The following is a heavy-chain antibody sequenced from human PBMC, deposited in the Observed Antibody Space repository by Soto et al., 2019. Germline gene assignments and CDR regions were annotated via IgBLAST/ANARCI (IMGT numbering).Heavy chain of an antibody. CDR3: ARPIAVTPYYYGMDV. Sequence: ASVKVSCKASGYTFTGYYMHWVRQAPGQGLEWMGWINPNSGGTNYAQKFQGRVTMTRDTSISTAYMELSRLRSDDTAVYYCARPIAVTPYYYGMDVWGQGTTVTVS. V-gene: IGHV1-2*02. CDR1: GYTFTGYY. D-gene: IGHD6-19*01. J-gene: IGHJ6*02. CDR2: INPNSGGT.